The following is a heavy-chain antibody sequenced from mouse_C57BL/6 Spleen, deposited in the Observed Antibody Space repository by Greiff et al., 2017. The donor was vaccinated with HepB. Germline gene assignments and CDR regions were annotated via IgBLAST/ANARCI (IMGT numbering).Heavy chain of an antibody. J-gene: IGHJ4*01. V-gene: IGHV1-55*01. CDR3: AREDYGGDYYAMDY. CDR1: GYTFTSYW. Sequence: QVQLQQPGAELVKPGASVKMSCKASGYTFTSYWITWVKQSPGQGLEWIGDIYPGSGSTNYNEKFKSKATLTVDTSSSTAYMQLSSLSSEDSAVYYCAREDYGGDYYAMDYWGQGTSVTVSS. CDR2: IYPGSGST. D-gene: IGHD2-4*01.